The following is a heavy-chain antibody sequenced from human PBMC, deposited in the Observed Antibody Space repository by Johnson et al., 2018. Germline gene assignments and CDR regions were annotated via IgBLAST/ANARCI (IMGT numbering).Heavy chain of an antibody. CDR1: GFTFSSYG. V-gene: IGHV3-33*01. Sequence: QVQLVESGGGVVQPGRSLRLSCAASGFTFSSYGMHWVRQAPGKGLEWVAVIWYDGSNKYYADPVKGRFTISRDNSKNTLYLQRNSLRAEDTAVYYGARAGGNGDYVYAFDIWGQGTMVTVSS. CDR2: IWYDGSNK. CDR3: ARAGGNGDYVYAFDI. J-gene: IGHJ3*02. D-gene: IGHD4-17*01.